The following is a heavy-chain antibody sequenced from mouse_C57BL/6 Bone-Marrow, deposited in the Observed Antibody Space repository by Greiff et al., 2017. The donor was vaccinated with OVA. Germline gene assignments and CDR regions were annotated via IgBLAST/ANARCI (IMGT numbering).Heavy chain of an antibody. CDR3: AFYGRYFDV. CDR2: IYPGDGDT. CDR1: GYAFSSSW. J-gene: IGHJ1*03. D-gene: IGHD1-1*01. V-gene: IGHV1-82*01. Sequence: VQLQQSGPELVKPGASVKISCKASGYAFSSSWMNWVKQRPGKGLEWIGRIYPGDGDTNYNGKFKGKATLTADKSSSTAYMQLSSLTSEDSAVYFCAFYGRYFDVWCTGTTVTVSS.